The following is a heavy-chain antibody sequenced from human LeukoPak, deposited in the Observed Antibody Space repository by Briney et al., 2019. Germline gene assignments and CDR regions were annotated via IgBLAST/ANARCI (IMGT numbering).Heavy chain of an antibody. D-gene: IGHD3-16*01. V-gene: IGHV3-7*01. Sequence: PGGSLRLSCVVSEFTFGDHWMSWVRQAPGRGLEWVAHINQGGSEKYYADSVKGRFIISRDNAKDSVYLQMNSLRVEDTAVYYCARGLFWAFDYWDQGALVTVSS. CDR1: EFTFGDHW. CDR3: ARGLFWAFDY. CDR2: INQGGSEK. J-gene: IGHJ4*02.